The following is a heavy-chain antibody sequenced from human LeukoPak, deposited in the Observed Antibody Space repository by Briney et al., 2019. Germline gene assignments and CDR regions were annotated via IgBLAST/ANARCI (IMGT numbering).Heavy chain of an antibody. Sequence: GESLKISCKGSGYSFTGYWIGWVRQMPGKGLEWMGIIYPGDSATRYSPSLQGQVTISADKSISTAYLQWSSLKAPDTAMYYCARVRDTSGYFDYGYWGQGTLVTVSS. D-gene: IGHD3-22*01. CDR1: GYSFTGYW. CDR2: IYPGDSAT. CDR3: ARVRDTSGYFDYGY. V-gene: IGHV5-51*01. J-gene: IGHJ4*02.